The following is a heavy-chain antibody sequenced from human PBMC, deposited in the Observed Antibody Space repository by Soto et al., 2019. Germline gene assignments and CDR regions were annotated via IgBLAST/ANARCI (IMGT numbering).Heavy chain of an antibody. J-gene: IGHJ5*02. CDR3: ASHPGGLSIFEWFDP. CDR1: GYSFTSYW. CDR2: IDPSDSYT. Sequence: EVQLVQSGAEVKKPGESLRISCKGSGYSFTSYWISWVRQMPGKGLEWMGRIDPSDSYTNYSPSFQGHFTISADKSISTAYLQWSSLKATDTAMYYCASHPGGLSIFEWFDPWGQGTLVTVSS. D-gene: IGHD3-16*02. V-gene: IGHV5-10-1*03.